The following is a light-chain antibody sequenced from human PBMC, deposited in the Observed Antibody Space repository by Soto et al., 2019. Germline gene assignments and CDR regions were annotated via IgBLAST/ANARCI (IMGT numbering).Light chain of an antibody. CDR2: LAS. CDR1: QSLLLSDGYKY. CDR3: MQALQTPLT. Sequence: DIVMTQSPLSLPVTPGEPASISCRSSQSLLLSDGYKYLDWYLQKPGQSPQLLIYLASNRDSGVPDRFSGSGSGTDFTLKISRVEAEDVGVYYCMQALQTPLTFGGGTKVEIK. V-gene: IGKV2-28*01. J-gene: IGKJ4*01.